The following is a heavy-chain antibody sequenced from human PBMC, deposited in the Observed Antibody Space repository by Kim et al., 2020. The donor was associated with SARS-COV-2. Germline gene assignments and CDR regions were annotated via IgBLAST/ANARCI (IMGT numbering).Heavy chain of an antibody. V-gene: IGHV3-33*01. CDR3: ARDAMGGWFSMDV. CDR1: GFSFSTFG. D-gene: IGHD6-19*01. J-gene: IGHJ6*02. CDR2: IWGDGSKT. Sequence: GGSLRLSCAASGFSFSTFGMHWVRQAPGKGLEWVAVIWGDGSKTSYVDSVKGRFTISRDNSRNTMYLELDSLRAEDTAVYYCARDAMGGWFSMDVWGQGTTVAVSS.